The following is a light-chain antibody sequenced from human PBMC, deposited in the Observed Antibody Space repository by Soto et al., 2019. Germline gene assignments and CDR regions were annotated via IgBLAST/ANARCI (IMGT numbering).Light chain of an antibody. CDR3: QQSYDVPIT. J-gene: IGKJ5*01. CDR2: AAS. V-gene: IGKV1-39*01. Sequence: DIQMTQSPSSLSAYVGDRVTITCRASQIIGTYLNWYQQKPGKAPKVLIYAASNLQSGVPPRFSGSGSGTVFALTSSSLQPEDFATYCCQQSYDVPITFGQGTRLDI. CDR1: QIIGTY.